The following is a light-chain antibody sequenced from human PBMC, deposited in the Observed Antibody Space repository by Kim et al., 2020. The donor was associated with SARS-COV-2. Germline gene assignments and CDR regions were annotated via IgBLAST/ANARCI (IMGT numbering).Light chain of an antibody. CDR3: QSYDSSMTGYI. CDR2: GNS. J-gene: IGLJ1*01. CDR1: SSNLGTDYV. V-gene: IGLV1-40*01. Sequence: VTISCTGISSNLGTDYVVHWYQQLPGTAPKLLICGNSNRPSGVPDRFSGSRSGTSASLAITGLQAEDEADYYCQSYDSSMTGYIFGTGTKVTVL.